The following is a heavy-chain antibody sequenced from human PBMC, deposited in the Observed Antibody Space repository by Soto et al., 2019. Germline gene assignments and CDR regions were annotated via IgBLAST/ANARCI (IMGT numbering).Heavy chain of an antibody. J-gene: IGHJ6*02. Sequence: PSETLSLTCTVSGGSISSSSYYWGWIRQPPGKGLEWIGSIYYSGSTYYNPSLKSRVTISVDTSKNQFSLKLSSVTAADTAVYYCARQGAITMVRGVISPLYGMDVWGQGTTVTVS. CDR2: IYYSGST. D-gene: IGHD3-10*01. CDR1: GGSISSSSYY. V-gene: IGHV4-39*01. CDR3: ARQGAITMVRGVISPLYGMDV.